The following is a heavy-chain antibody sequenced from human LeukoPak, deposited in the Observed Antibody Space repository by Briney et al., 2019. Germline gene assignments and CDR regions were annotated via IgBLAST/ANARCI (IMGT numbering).Heavy chain of an antibody. CDR3: ARMWLPQYYFDY. J-gene: IGHJ4*02. V-gene: IGHV1-18*01. Sequence: ASVKVSCKASGYTFTSYGINWVRQAPGQGLEWVGWISAYNGNTDYALKFQGRVTMTTDTSTSTAHMELRSLRSDDTAVYYCARMWLPQYYFDYWGQGTLVTVSS. CDR2: ISAYNGNT. CDR1: GYTFTSYG. D-gene: IGHD3-22*01.